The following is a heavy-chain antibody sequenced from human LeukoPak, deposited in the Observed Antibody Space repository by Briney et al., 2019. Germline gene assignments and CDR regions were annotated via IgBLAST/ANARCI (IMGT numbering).Heavy chain of an antibody. V-gene: IGHV3-48*03. J-gene: IGHJ5*02. CDR3: ARLYGSGSDPSEDWFDP. CDR1: GFTFSSYD. Sequence: PAGSLRLSCAASGFTFSSYDMSWVRQPPGKGLEWVSYISSSGSTIYYADSVKGRVTISRDNAKNSLYLQMNSLKTADTAVYYCARLYGSGSDPSEDWFDPWGQGTLVTVSS. D-gene: IGHD3-10*01. CDR2: ISSSGSTI.